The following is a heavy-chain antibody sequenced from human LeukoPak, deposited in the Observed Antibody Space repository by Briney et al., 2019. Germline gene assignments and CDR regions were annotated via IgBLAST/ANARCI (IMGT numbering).Heavy chain of an antibody. CDR3: ARIYYYGSGSYYYYYYYYMDV. J-gene: IGHJ6*03. CDR1: GFTFRRYG. CDR2: IYSGGST. D-gene: IGHD3-10*01. V-gene: IGHV3-53*01. Sequence: GGSLRLSCAASGFTFRRYGMSWVRQAPGKGLEWVSVIYSGGSTYYADSVKGRFTISRDNSKNTLYLQMNSLRAEDTAVYYCARIYYYGSGSYYYYYYYYMDVWGKGTTVTISS.